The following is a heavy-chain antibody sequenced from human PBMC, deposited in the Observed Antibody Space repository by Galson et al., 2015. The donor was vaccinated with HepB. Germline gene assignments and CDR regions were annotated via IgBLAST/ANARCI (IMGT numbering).Heavy chain of an antibody. V-gene: IGHV3-13*01. Sequence: SLRLSCAASGFTFSNYDMHWVRQATGKGLEWVSAIGTAGDTYYPGSVKGRFTISRENAKNSLYLQINSLRAGDTAVYYCARADSESSGSYTFDYWGQGTLVTVSS. CDR1: GFTFSNYD. CDR2: IGTAGDT. CDR3: ARADSESSGSYTFDY. J-gene: IGHJ4*02. D-gene: IGHD3-22*01.